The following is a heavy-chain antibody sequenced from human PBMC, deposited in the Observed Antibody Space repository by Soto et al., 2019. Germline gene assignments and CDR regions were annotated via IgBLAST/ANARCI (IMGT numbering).Heavy chain of an antibody. CDR2: ISYDGSHE. CDR1: GFTFSNYG. D-gene: IGHD2-15*01. J-gene: IGHJ4*02. Sequence: QVQLVESGGGVVQPGRSLRLSCGASGFTFSNYGMHWVRQAPGKGLDWVAVISYDGSHENYADSVKGRFTISRDNSKNTRNLQMSSLRVEDAAVYDCAMDRGRMARATDPDYWGQGTLVTVSS. V-gene: IGHV3-30*03. CDR3: AMDRGRMARATDPDY.